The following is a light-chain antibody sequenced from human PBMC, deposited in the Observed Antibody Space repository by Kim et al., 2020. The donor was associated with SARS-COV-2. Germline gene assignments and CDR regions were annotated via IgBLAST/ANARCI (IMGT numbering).Light chain of an antibody. J-gene: IGLJ3*02. CDR3: AAWDDSLSGWV. V-gene: IGLV1-47*01. CDR2: RNN. CDR1: SSNIGSNY. Sequence: GQRVTISCSGSSSNIGSNYVYWYQQLPGTAPKLLIYRNNQRPSGVPDRFAGSKSGTSASLAISGLRSEDEADYYCAAWDDSLSGWVFGGGTKLTVL.